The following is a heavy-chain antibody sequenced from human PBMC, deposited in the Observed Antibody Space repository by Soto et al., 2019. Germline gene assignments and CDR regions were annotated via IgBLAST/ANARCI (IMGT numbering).Heavy chain of an antibody. D-gene: IGHD2-2*01. CDR3: ARVPYLTPDFDCSCTSCLPTAYCMDV. V-gene: IGHV3-11*01. CDR2: ISSSGSTI. Sequence: GGSLRLSCAASGFTLSDYYMSWIRQAPGKGLEWVSYISSSGSTINYAYSVKGRFTISRDNAKNSLYLQMNSLIDEDTAVYYCARVPYLTPDFDCSCTSCLPTAYCMDVWGQGTTVTVSS. J-gene: IGHJ6*02. CDR1: GFTLSDYY.